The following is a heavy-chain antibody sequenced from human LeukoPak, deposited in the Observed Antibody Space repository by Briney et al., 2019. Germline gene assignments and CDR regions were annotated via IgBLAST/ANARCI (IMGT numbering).Heavy chain of an antibody. D-gene: IGHD6-13*01. CDR1: GFTFSSYS. V-gene: IGHV3-21*01. CDR2: ISSSSSYI. Sequence: GGSLRLSCAASGFTFSSYSMNWVRQAPGKGLEWVSSISSSSSYIYYADSVKGRLTISRDNAKNSLYLQMNSLRAEDTAVYYCARDHYSSSWYYFDYWGQGTLVTVSS. CDR3: ARDHYSSSWYYFDY. J-gene: IGHJ4*02.